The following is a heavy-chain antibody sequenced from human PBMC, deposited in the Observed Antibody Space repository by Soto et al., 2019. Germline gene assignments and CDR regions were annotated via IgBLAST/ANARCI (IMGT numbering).Heavy chain of an antibody. D-gene: IGHD3-10*01. Sequence: PGGSLRLSCAASGFTFSSYAMSWVRQAPGKGLEWVSAISGSGGSTYYADSVKGRFTISRDNSENTLYLQMNSLRAEDTAVYYCAISPYLGEFGPWGQGTLVTVSS. CDR3: AISPYLGEFGP. J-gene: IGHJ5*02. CDR2: ISGSGGST. V-gene: IGHV3-23*01. CDR1: GFTFSSYA.